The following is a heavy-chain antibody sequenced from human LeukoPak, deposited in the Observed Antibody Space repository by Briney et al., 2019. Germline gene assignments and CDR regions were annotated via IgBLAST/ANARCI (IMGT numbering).Heavy chain of an antibody. CDR2: FHASGIS. V-gene: IGHV4-4*07. Sequence: SETLSLTCTVSGGSVSNYFWSWIRQPAGRGLEWIGRFHASGISNYNPSLKSRVTMSLDTSKNHFSLSLNSVTAADTAVYYCAREGSGGRSLDYWGQGTLVTVSS. CDR3: AREGSGGRSLDY. J-gene: IGHJ4*02. D-gene: IGHD3-10*01. CDR1: GGSVSNYF.